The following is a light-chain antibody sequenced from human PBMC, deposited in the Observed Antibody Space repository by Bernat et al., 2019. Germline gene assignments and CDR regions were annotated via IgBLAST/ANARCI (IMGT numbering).Light chain of an antibody. V-gene: IGLV2-18*02. CDR3: SSFTSSSTLL. CDR2: EVS. J-gene: IGLJ2*01. Sequence: QSALTQPPSVSGSPGQSVAISCTGTSSDVCSYNRVSWYQQPPGTAPKLIIYEVSHRPSGVPDRFSGSKSGNTASLTISGLQAEDEADYYCSSFTSSSTLLCGGGTKLTVL. CDR1: SSDVCSYNR.